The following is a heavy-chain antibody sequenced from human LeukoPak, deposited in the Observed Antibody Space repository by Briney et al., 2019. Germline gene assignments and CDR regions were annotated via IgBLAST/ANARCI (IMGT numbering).Heavy chain of an antibody. Sequence: GGSLRLSCAASGFTFSSNYMSWVRQAPGKGLEWVSVIHSGGNTFYADSVKGRFTISRDNSKNTLYLQMSSLRAEDTAVYYCARGDIVVVPTAVGSWASWGQRTLVTVSS. CDR1: GFTFSSNY. CDR2: IHSGGNT. J-gene: IGHJ5*02. CDR3: ARGDIVVVPTAVGSWAS. D-gene: IGHD2-2*01. V-gene: IGHV3-53*01.